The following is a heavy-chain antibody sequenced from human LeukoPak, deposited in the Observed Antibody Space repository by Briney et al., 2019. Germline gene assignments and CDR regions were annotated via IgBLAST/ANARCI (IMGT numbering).Heavy chain of an antibody. CDR1: GFTFSSYA. V-gene: IGHV3-74*01. D-gene: IGHD4-23*01. CDR2: INSDGSST. Sequence: GGSLRLSCAASGFTFSSYAVHWVRQAPGKGLVWVSRINSDGSSTSYADSVKGRFTIARDNAKNTLDLQMNSLRAEDTAVYYCARDLPGSGGNEDYWDQGTLVTVSS. J-gene: IGHJ4*02. CDR3: ARDLPGSGGNEDY.